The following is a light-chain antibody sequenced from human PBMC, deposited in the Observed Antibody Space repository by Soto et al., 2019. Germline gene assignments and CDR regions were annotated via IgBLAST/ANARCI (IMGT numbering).Light chain of an antibody. CDR1: SSDVGGYNY. CDR3: SSYTSSTTPYV. J-gene: IGLJ1*01. Sequence: QSALTQPASVSGSPGQSITISCTGTSSDVGGYNYVSWYQQHPGKAPQVMIYDVSNRPSGVSNRFSGSKSGNTASLTISGLQAEDEADYYCSSYTSSTTPYVFGSGTKVTVL. V-gene: IGLV2-14*01. CDR2: DVS.